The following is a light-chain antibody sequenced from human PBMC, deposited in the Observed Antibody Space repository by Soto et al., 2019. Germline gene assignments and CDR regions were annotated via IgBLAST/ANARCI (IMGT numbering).Light chain of an antibody. CDR3: QQYYEVPRT. Sequence: DIQITQSPPSLSASVRERFTITCQASHDIGNSLNWYQQKPGKAPRLLIYDASNLETGVSSRFSGSGSGTDFTFTVSSLHPEDIATYYCQQYYEVPRTFGGGTKVDIK. CDR2: DAS. V-gene: IGKV1-33*01. J-gene: IGKJ4*01. CDR1: HDIGNS.